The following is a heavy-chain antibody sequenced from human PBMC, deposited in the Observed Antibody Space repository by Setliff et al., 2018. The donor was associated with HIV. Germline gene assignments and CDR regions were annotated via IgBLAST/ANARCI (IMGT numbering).Heavy chain of an antibody. CDR3: ARDVDHMMDV. CDR1: GGTFNSYA. J-gene: IGHJ6*02. CDR2: IMPIFGTV. Sequence: ASVKVSCKASGGTFNSYAFSWVRQAPGQGLEWMAGIMPIFGTVSHTQKFQGRVRISTDESTNTVYMELTSLRSEDTAVYYCARDVDHMMDVWGQGTTVTVSS. V-gene: IGHV1-69*05.